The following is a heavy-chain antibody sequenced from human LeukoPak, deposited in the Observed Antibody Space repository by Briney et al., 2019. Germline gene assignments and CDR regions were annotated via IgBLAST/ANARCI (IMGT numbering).Heavy chain of an antibody. D-gene: IGHD3-22*01. J-gene: IGHJ4*02. CDR1: GYTFTSYG. V-gene: IGHV1-18*01. Sequence: ASVKVSCTASGYTFTSYGISWVRQAPGQGLEWMGWISAYNGNTNYAQRLQGRVTMTTDTSTSTAYMELRSLRSDDTAVYYCARERGRGYYDSSGYYYWGQGTLVTVSS. CDR2: ISAYNGNT. CDR3: ARERGRGYYDSSGYYY.